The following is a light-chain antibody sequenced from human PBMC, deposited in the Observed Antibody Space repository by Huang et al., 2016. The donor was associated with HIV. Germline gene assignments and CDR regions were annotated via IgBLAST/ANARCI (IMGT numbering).Light chain of an antibody. CDR1: QSISSY. V-gene: IGKV1-39*01. J-gene: IGKJ1*01. CDR3: QQSYSTPPWT. Sequence: DIQMTQSPSSLSASVGDRVTITCRASQSISSYLNWYQQQPGKAPKLLIYAASSLQSGVPSRFSGRGSGTDFTLTISSLQPEDFATYYCQQSYSTPPWTFGQGTKVEIK. CDR2: AAS.